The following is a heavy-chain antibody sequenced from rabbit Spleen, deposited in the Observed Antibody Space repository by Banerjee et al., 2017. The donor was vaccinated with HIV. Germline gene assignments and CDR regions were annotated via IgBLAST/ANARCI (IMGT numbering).Heavy chain of an antibody. D-gene: IGHD4-2*01. CDR2: IDVVKSDNT. CDR3: ARDAAGREDFNL. CDR1: GIDFSRGYD. Sequence: QQLVESGGGLVKPGASLTLTCKASGIDFSRGYDMCWVRLAPGKGLEWIACIDVVKSDNTYYGSWAKGRFAISKTSSTTVTLQMTSLTAADTATYFCARDAAGREDFNLWGPGTLVTVS. J-gene: IGHJ4*01. V-gene: IGHV1S40*01.